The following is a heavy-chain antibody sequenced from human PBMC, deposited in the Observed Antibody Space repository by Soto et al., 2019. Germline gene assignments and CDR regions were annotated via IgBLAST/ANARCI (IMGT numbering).Heavy chain of an antibody. CDR3: AREWGLLPYYVMNV. Sequence: LSLTCIVSGDSVTSGSYYWTWLRQPPGKGLEWIGYISYTGRTKYNPSLQSRVTISVDTSKNDFSLNLSSVTAADTAVYFCAREWGLLPYYVMNVWGHGTAATVSS. V-gene: IGHV4-61*03. J-gene: IGHJ6*02. D-gene: IGHD7-27*01. CDR2: ISYTGRT. CDR1: GDSVTSGSYY.